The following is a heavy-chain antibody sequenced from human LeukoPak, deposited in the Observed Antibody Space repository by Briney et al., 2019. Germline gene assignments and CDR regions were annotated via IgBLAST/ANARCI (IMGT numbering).Heavy chain of an antibody. D-gene: IGHD2-21*02. CDR3: ARGLPHIVVVTAIPSYYFDY. CDR2: INHSGST. V-gene: IGHV4-34*01. Sequence: SETLSLTCTVSGGSISGYYWSWIRQPPGKGLEWIGEINHSGSTNYNPSLKSRVTISVDTSKNQFSLKLSSVTAADTAVYYCARGLPHIVVVTAIPSYYFDYWGQGTLVTVSS. J-gene: IGHJ4*02. CDR1: GGSISGYY.